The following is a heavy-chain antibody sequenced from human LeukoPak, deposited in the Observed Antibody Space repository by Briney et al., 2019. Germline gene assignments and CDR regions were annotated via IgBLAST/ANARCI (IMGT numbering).Heavy chain of an antibody. D-gene: IGHD3-10*01. CDR1: GYTFTGYY. J-gene: IGHJ3*02. V-gene: IGHV1-2*02. CDR2: INPNSGGT. Sequence: ASVKVSCKASGYTFTGYYMHWVRQAPGQGLEWMGWINPNSGGTNYAQKFQGRVTMTRDTSISTAYMELSRLRSDGTAVYYCARGPQVGHDAFDIWGQGTMVTVSS. CDR3: ARGPQVGHDAFDI.